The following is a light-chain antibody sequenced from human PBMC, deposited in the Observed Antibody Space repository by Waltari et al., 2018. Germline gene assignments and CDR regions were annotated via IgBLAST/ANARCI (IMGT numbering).Light chain of an antibody. CDR2: GNS. CDR3: QSYDSSLSAVV. J-gene: IGLJ2*01. Sequence: QSVLTQPPSVSGAPGQRVTISCTGSSSNIGDGYDVHWYQQLPGPAPKLLIYGNSNRPSGVPDRFSGSKSGTSASLAITGLQAEDEADYYCQSYDSSLSAVVFGGGTKLTVL. V-gene: IGLV1-40*01. CDR1: SSNIGDGYD.